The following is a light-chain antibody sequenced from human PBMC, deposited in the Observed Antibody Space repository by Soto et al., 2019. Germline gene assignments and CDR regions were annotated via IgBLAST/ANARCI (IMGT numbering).Light chain of an antibody. CDR1: NSDIGAYNY. CDR3: TSWTTSTTMI. Sequence: QSVLTQPASVSGSPGQSITISCTGTNSDIGAYNYVSWYQQHPGKAPKLMIYDVNIRPSGVSNRFSGSKSGNTASLTISGLQAEDEADYYRTSWTTSTTMIFGGGTKATVL. V-gene: IGLV2-14*03. J-gene: IGLJ2*01. CDR2: DVN.